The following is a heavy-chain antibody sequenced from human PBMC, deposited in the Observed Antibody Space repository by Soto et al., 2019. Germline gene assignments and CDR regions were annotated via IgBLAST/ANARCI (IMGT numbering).Heavy chain of an antibody. D-gene: IGHD6-25*01. V-gene: IGHV3-21*01. J-gene: IGHJ5*02. CDR1: GFTFSSYS. Sequence: EVQLVESGGGLVKPGGSLRLSCAASGFTFSSYSMNWVRQAPGKGLAWVSSITSRSSYIYYADSVKGRFTISRDNAKNSLYLQMSSLRAEDTAVYYCARDQRGTENWFDPWGQGTLVTVSS. CDR3: ARDQRGTENWFDP. CDR2: ITSRSSYI.